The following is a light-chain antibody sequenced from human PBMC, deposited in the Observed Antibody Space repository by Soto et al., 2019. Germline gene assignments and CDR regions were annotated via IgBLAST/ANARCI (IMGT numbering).Light chain of an antibody. CDR2: GAS. Sequence: EIVLTQSPGTLSLSPGERATLFCRASQSVSSYLAWYQHKPGQAPRLLITGASTGATGIPARFSGSGSGTEFTLTISSLQSEDCAIYYCQQYHTWPITFGGGTKVDIK. CDR3: QQYHTWPIT. V-gene: IGKV3-15*01. J-gene: IGKJ4*01. CDR1: QSVSSY.